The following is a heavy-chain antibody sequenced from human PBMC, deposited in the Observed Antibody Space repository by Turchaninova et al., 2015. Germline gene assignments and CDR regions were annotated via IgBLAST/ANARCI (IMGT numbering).Heavy chain of an antibody. CDR1: GGSFNNDY. J-gene: IGHJ4*02. D-gene: IGHD3-10*01. CDR2: INHSGYT. V-gene: IGHV4-34*02. Sequence: QVQLQQWGAGLLKPSATLSLTCAVDGGSFNNDYWSWIRQSPGKGLEWIGEINHSGYTNYSPSLKSRVTISVDTSKNQFSLKVKSVTAADTAIYYCARGGVYYFDYWGQGTLGTVSS. CDR3: ARGGVYYFDY.